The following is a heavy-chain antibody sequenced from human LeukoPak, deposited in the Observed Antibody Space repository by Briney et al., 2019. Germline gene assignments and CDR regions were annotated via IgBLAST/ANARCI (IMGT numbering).Heavy chain of an antibody. J-gene: IGHJ6*02. CDR3: AKDNVGATNYYYYGVDV. D-gene: IGHD1-26*01. CDR2: DGSNN. Sequence: DGSNNYYADSVKGRFTISRDNSKNTLYLQMNSLRAEDTAVYYCAKDNVGATNYYYYGVDVWGQGTTVTVSS. V-gene: IGHV3-30*02.